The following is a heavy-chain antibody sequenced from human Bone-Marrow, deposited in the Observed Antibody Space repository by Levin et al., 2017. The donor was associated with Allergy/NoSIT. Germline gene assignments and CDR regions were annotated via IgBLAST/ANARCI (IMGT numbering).Heavy chain of an antibody. Sequence: AGGSLRLSCEASGFTFNDYSMSWVRQAPGKGLDWVSAIGASGESTYYANSVKGRFTISRDNSKDTLFLDLKSLRAEDTATYYCARGRPRSILGYFDSWGQGILVAVSS. CDR3: ARGRPRSILGYFDS. J-gene: IGHJ4*02. D-gene: IGHD2/OR15-2a*01. V-gene: IGHV3-23*01. CDR2: IGASGEST. CDR1: GFTFNDYS.